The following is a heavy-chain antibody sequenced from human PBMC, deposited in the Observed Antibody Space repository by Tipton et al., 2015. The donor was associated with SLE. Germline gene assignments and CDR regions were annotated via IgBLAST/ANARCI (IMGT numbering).Heavy chain of an antibody. D-gene: IGHD6-6*01. J-gene: IGHJ4*02. CDR2: IYYSGST. CDR1: GGSISSGSYY. V-gene: IGHV4-61*10. CDR3: ARVLYSSSFFDY. Sequence: TLSLTCTVSGGSISSGSYYWSWIRQPAGKGLEWIGRIYYSGSTNYNPSLKSRVTISVDTSKNQFSLKLSSVTAADTTVYYCARVLYSSSFFDYWGQGTLVTVSS.